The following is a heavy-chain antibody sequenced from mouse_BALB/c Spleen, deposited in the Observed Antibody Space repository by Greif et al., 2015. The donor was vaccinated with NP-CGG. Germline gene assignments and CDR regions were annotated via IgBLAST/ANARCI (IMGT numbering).Heavy chain of an antibody. CDR3: ARRGKFGNYYFDY. CDR2: ISSGGSYT. V-gene: IGHV5-9-3*01. CDR1: GFTFSSYA. D-gene: IGHD2-1*01. J-gene: IGHJ2*01. Sequence: EVKLVESGGGLVKPGGSLKLSCAASGFTFSSYAMSWVRQTPEKRLEWVATISSGGSYTYYPDSVKGRFTISRDNAKNTLYLQMSSLRSEDTAMYYCARRGKFGNYYFDYWGQGTTLTVSS.